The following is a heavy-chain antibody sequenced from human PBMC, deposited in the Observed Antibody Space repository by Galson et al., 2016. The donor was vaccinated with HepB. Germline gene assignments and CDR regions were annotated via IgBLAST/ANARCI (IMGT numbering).Heavy chain of an antibody. CDR2: IYETGTA. D-gene: IGHD1-26*01. CDR1: GASVNSSNW. Sequence: SETLSLTCVVSGASVNSSNWWTWVRQAPGTGLEWIGEIYETGTANHNPSLTRRLTMSVDKSKNQFSLNLSDVTAADTAIYYCARVTLGPTRAKFDSWGQGTLVTVSS. J-gene: IGHJ4*02. V-gene: IGHV4/OR15-8*01. CDR3: ARVTLGPTRAKFDS.